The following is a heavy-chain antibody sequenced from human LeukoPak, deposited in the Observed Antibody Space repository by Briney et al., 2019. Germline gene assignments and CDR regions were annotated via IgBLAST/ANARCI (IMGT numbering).Heavy chain of an antibody. D-gene: IGHD1-26*01. Sequence: KPSETLSLTCTVSGGSISDFYSSWIRKPPPPGQEWLWYFYYAGSNNDHPSLSSRVTISVDASKNQFSQMLSSVTAADTAVYYGARVAPVSGKAFDIWGQGTMVTVSS. V-gene: IGHV4-59*01. CDR3: ARVAPVSGKAFDI. CDR1: GGSISDFY. J-gene: IGHJ3*02. CDR2: FYYAGSN.